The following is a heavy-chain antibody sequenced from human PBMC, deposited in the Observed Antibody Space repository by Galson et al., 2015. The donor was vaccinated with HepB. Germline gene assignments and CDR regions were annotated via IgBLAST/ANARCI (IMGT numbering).Heavy chain of an antibody. V-gene: IGHV1-18*01. CDR3: ARDRVGDYGDFPQYFDY. Sequence: SVKVSCKASGYTFSSYGISWVRQAPGQGLEWMGWISGYNGHTNYAQNLQGRVTMTTDTSTSTAYMELRSLRSDDTAVYYCARDRVGDYGDFPQYFDYWGQGTLVTVSS. CDR1: GYTFSSYG. J-gene: IGHJ4*02. CDR2: ISGYNGHT. D-gene: IGHD4-17*01.